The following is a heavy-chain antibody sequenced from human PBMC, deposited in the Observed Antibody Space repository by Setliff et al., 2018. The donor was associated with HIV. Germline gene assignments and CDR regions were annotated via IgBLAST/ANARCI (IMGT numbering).Heavy chain of an antibody. CDR2: ITGYNSTI. V-gene: IGHV3-48*01. CDR3: ARTRGYSYGYSGY. CDR1: GFTFSSYG. J-gene: IGHJ4*02. D-gene: IGHD5-18*01. Sequence: GGSLRLSCAASGFTFSSYGMNWVRQAPGKGLEWVSYITGYNSTIDYADSVKGRFTISRDNAKKSLYLQMNSLRAEDTAVYYCARTRGYSYGYSGYWGQGTLVTVSS.